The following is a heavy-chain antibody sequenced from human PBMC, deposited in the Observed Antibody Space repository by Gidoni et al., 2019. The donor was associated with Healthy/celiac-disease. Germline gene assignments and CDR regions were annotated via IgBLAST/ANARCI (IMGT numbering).Heavy chain of an antibody. J-gene: IGHJ3*02. CDR2: ISWKSYNL. CDR3: AKVTVTTRAFDI. D-gene: IGHD4-17*01. CDR1: GFTFDAHA. V-gene: IGHV3-9*01. Sequence: EVQLVASGGGLVQPVRSLRRSCAVSGFTFDAHAMHWVRQAPGKGLEWVSGISWKSYNLDYADSVRGRFTISRDNVKHSLYLQMNSLRVDATALYYCAKVTVTTRAFDILGQGTMVTVSS.